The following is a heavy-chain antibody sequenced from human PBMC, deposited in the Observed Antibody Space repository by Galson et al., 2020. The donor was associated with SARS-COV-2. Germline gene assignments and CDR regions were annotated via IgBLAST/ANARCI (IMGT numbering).Heavy chain of an antibody. Sequence: GESLKISCAASGFTVSSNYMSWVRQAPGKGLEWVSVIYSGGSTYYADSVKGRFTISRDNSKNTLYLQMNSLRAEDTAVYYCARDLVDYGIDYWGQGTLVTVSS. CDR1: GFTVSSNY. CDR3: ARDLVDYGIDY. D-gene: IGHD4-17*01. J-gene: IGHJ4*02. V-gene: IGHV3-66*02. CDR2: IYSGGST.